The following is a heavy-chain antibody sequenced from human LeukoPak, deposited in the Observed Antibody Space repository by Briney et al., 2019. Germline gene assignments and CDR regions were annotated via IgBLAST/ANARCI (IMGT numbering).Heavy chain of an antibody. CDR1: GFTFSSYA. V-gene: IGHV3-23*01. J-gene: IGHJ4*02. CDR2: ISASGDRT. D-gene: IGHD2-2*01. Sequence: GGSLRLSCAASGFTFSSYAMSWVRQAPGRGLEWVSAISASGDRTYYADSVKGRFTISRDNSKNTLYLQMNSLRAEDTAVYYCARGQCSSPSCRYFDYWGQGTLVTVSS. CDR3: ARGQCSSPSCRYFDY.